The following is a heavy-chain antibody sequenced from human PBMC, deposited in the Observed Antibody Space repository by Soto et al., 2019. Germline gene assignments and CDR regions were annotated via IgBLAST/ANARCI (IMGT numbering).Heavy chain of an antibody. CDR3: ARAHDYGDYFQNWFDP. CDR2: IYYSGST. CDR1: GGSISSYY. J-gene: IGHJ5*02. Sequence: SETLSLTCTVSGGSISSYYWTWIRQPPGKGLEWIGHIYYSGSTSYNPSLKSRVSISVNTSKKEFSLKLSSVTAADTAVYYCARAHDYGDYFQNWFDPWGQGTLVIVS. V-gene: IGHV4-59*01. D-gene: IGHD4-17*01.